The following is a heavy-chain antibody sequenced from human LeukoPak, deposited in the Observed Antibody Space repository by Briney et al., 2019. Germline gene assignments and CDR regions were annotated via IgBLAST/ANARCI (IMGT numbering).Heavy chain of an antibody. CDR1: GFTFSSYS. V-gene: IGHV3-48*04. J-gene: IGHJ5*02. CDR2: ISSSGSTI. D-gene: IGHD2-2*01. Sequence: GGSLRLSCAASGFTFSSYSMNWVRQAPGKGLEWVSYISSSGSTIYYADSVKGRFTISRGNAKNSLYLQMNSLRAEDTAVYYCARDLCSSTSCRGDWFDPWGQGTLVTVSS. CDR3: ARDLCSSTSCRGDWFDP.